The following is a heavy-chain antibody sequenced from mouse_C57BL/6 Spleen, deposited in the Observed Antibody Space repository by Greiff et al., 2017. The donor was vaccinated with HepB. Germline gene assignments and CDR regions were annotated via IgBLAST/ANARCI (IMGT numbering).Heavy chain of an antibody. Sequence: EVQGVESGGGLVKPGGSLKLSCAASGFTFSSYAMSWVRQTPEKRLEWVATISDGGSYTYYPDNVKGRFTISRDNAKNNLYLQMSHLKSEDTAMYYCARSDWGNPFDYWGQGTTLTVSS. D-gene: IGHD2-1*01. J-gene: IGHJ2*01. CDR3: ARSDWGNPFDY. CDR1: GFTFSSYA. CDR2: ISDGGSYT. V-gene: IGHV5-4*01.